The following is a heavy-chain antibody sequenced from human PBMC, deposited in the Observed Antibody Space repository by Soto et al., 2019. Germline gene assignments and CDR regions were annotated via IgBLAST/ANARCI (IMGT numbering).Heavy chain of an antibody. CDR1: GGSFSGYY. CDR2: INHSGST. D-gene: IGHD4-4*01. V-gene: IGHV4-34*01. Sequence: SETLSLTCAVYGGSFSGYYWSWIRQPPGKGLEWIGEINHSGSTNYNPSLKSRVTISVDTSKNQFSLKLSSVTAADTAVYYCARGFPTVTTLYYYYMDVWGTGTTVTVSS. CDR3: ARGFPTVTTLYYYYMDV. J-gene: IGHJ6*03.